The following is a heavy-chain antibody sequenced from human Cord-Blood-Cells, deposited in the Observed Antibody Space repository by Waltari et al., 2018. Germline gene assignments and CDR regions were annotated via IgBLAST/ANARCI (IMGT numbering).Heavy chain of an antibody. CDR1: GGTFSRYA. J-gene: IGHJ2*01. Sequence: QVQLVQSGAEVTKPGSAAKVSCKASGGTFSRYAISWVRQAPGHGLEWMGGIIPIFGTANYAQKIQGRGTITADESTSTASMERSSLRSEGPAVYYCARARIEGQQLVPSWYCAIWGRGTLVTVSS. CDR2: IIPIFGTA. V-gene: IGHV1-69*01. D-gene: IGHD6-13*01. CDR3: ARARIEGQQLVPSWYCAI.